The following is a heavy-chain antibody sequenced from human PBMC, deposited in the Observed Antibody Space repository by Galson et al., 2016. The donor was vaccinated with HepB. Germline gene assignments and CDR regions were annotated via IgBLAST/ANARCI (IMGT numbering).Heavy chain of an antibody. J-gene: IGHJ4*02. CDR2: ISGYNGNR. D-gene: IGHD2-21*02. Sequence: SVKVSCKASGYTFTSYGFSWVRQAPGQGLEWMGWISGYNGNRDYAQKFQGRVTMTTDTSTSTAYMELRSLRSDDTAVYYCARECGGDCYHFDFWGQGTLVTVSS. CDR1: GYTFTSYG. CDR3: ARECGGDCYHFDF. V-gene: IGHV1-18*01.